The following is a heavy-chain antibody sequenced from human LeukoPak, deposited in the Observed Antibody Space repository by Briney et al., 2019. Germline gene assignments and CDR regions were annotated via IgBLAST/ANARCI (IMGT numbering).Heavy chain of an antibody. Sequence: PSETLSLTCTVSGGSISSYYWSWIRQPPGKGLGWIGYIYYSGSTNYNPSLKSRVTISVDTSKNQFSLKLSSVTAADTAVYYCARFHYDILTGYYADIWGQGTMVTVSS. V-gene: IGHV4-59*01. CDR3: ARFHYDILTGYYADI. D-gene: IGHD3-9*01. CDR1: GGSISSYY. CDR2: IYYSGST. J-gene: IGHJ3*02.